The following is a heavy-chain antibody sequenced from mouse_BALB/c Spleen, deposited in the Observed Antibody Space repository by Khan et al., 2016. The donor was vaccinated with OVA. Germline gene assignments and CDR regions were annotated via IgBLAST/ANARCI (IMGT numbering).Heavy chain of an antibody. CDR2: INTYTGEP. Sequence: QIQLVQSGPELKKPGETVKISCKASGYTFTDYGMNWVKQAPGKGLKWMGWINTYTGEPTYADDFKGRFAFSLETSASTAYLQINNLKNEDTATYLCASNGHWYCDAWGAGTTVTVSS. CDR1: GYTFTDYG. CDR3: ASNGHWYCDA. D-gene: IGHD1-2*01. V-gene: IGHV9-3-1*01. J-gene: IGHJ1*01.